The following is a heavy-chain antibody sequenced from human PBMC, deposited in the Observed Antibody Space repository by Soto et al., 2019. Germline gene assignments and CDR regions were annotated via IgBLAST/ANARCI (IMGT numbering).Heavy chain of an antibody. D-gene: IGHD3-16*01. CDR1: GGFVSHSY. V-gene: IGHV4-59*02. J-gene: IGHJ5*02. Sequence: QEQLQESGPGLVKPSETLSLTCTVSGGFVSHSYCAWIRQTPGKGLDWIGSISYSGLTTYNPSLRSRVTMSIDTSKSQFSLKVTSATAADTAVYYCARKSDQLIWGDWFAPWGQGTRVTVSS. CDR2: ISYSGLT. CDR3: ARKSDQLIWGDWFAP.